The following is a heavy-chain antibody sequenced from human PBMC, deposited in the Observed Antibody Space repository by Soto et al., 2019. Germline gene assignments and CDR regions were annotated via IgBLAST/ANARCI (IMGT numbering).Heavy chain of an antibody. CDR2: ISYDGSNK. CDR1: GFTFSSKA. D-gene: IGHD1-26*01. V-gene: IGHV3-30-3*01. CDR3: TREGHSGSYLNDAFDV. J-gene: IGHJ3*01. Sequence: QVQLVESGGGVVQPGRSLRLSCAASGFTFSSKAMHWVRQAPDKGLEWVAVISYDGSNKYYADSVKGRFTISRDNSKNTLYVLLNSLRVEDTSVYYCTREGHSGSYLNDAFDVRGQGSMGTVSS.